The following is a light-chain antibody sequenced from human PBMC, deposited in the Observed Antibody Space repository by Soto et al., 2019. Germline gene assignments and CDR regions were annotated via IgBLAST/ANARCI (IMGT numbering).Light chain of an antibody. CDR2: GAS. Sequence: EIVMTQSPATLSVSPGERATLSCRTSQSVSGNLAWYQQRPGQAPRLLIYGASTRATGIPARFSGSGSGTEFTLTISNLQSEDFAVYYCQQYNNWPPITFGQGTRLEIK. CDR1: QSVSGN. CDR3: QQYNNWPPIT. J-gene: IGKJ5*01. V-gene: IGKV3-15*01.